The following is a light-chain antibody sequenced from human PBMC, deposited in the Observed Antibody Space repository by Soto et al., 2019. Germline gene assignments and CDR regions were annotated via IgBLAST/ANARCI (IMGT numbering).Light chain of an antibody. J-gene: IGLJ2*01. CDR3: SSYTGSSTDVV. Sequence: QSALTQPASVSGSPGQSITISCTGTSSDVGGYNYVSWYQQHPGKAPKLMIYDVNNRPSGVSNRFSGSKSGNTASLIISGLQAEDEADYYCSSYTGSSTDVVFGGGTKLTVL. CDR1: SSDVGGYNY. V-gene: IGLV2-14*01. CDR2: DVN.